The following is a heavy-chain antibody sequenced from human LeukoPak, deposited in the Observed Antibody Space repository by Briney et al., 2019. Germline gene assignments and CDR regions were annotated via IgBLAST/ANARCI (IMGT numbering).Heavy chain of an antibody. J-gene: IGHJ4*02. CDR3: ARDLGIVVVPAAIEHPRIAAAGTPFDY. CDR2: ISAYNGNT. Sequence: ASVKVSCKASGYTFTSYGISWVRQAPGQGLEWMGWISAYNGNTNYAQKLQGRVTMTTDTSTSTAYMELRSLRSDGTAVYYCARDLGIVVVPAAIEHPRIAAAGTPFDYWGQGTLVTVSS. D-gene: IGHD2-2*03. V-gene: IGHV1-18*01. CDR1: GYTFTSYG.